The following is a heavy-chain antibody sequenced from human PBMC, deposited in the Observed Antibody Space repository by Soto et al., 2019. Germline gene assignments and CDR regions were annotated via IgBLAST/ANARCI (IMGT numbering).Heavy chain of an antibody. CDR1: GYTFTSYD. J-gene: IGHJ3*01. CDR3: GRGSRTFEF. Sequence: QVQLVQSGAEVKKPGASVKVSCKASGYTFTSYDINWVRQATGQGLEWMGWMNPNSGDTGFGQKFQGRVTMTRNTSTSTAYMELNSRRSEDTAVYYCGRGSRTFEFWGQGSTVTVSS. V-gene: IGHV1-8*01. CDR2: MNPNSGDT.